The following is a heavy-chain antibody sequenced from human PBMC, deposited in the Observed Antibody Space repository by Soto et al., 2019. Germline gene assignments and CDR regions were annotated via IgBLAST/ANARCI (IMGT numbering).Heavy chain of an antibody. CDR1: GFIFSNYA. J-gene: IGHJ6*02. CDR3: ARDETDYVLDV. Sequence: QMQLVESGGGVVQPGNSLRLSCAASGFIFSNYAMHWVRQAPGKGLEWVALISYDGRYIYYADSVKGRFAISRDNSKKTVELLMNSMRREDTAVYYCARDETDYVLDVWGQGTTVNVSS. CDR2: ISYDGRYI. D-gene: IGHD3-9*01. V-gene: IGHV3-30*03.